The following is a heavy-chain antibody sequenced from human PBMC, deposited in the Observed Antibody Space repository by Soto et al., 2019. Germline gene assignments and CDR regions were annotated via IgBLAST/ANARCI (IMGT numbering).Heavy chain of an antibody. J-gene: IGHJ5*02. CDR1: GDSISSNANY. V-gene: IGHV4-30-4*01. Sequence: SETLSLTCTVSGDSISSNANYWSWIRQPPGEGLEWIGFISYSGTTSYSPSLKSRVAISLDTSKNQFSLSLSSVTATDTAVYYCARGRGYSYGLDPWGQGTLVTVS. CDR3: ARGRGYSYGLDP. CDR2: ISYSGTT. D-gene: IGHD5-18*01.